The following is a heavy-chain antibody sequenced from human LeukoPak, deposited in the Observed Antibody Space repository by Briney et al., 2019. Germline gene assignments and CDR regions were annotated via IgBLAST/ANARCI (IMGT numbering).Heavy chain of an antibody. J-gene: IGHJ4*02. CDR1: GGTFNSSA. V-gene: IGHV1-69*05. D-gene: IGHD3-10*01. Sequence: SVKVSRKTSGGTFNSSAISWVRQAPGQGLEWLGGIMPLFGTAGYAQKFQGRVTMTRDTSTSTVYMELSSLRSEDTAVYYCARVFSVTGEKYYYGSGSPRPIDYWGQGTLVTVSS. CDR3: ARVFSVTGEKYYYGSGSPRPIDY. CDR2: IMPLFGTA.